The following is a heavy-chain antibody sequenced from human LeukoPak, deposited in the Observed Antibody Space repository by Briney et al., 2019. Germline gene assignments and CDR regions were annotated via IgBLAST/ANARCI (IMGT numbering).Heavy chain of an antibody. CDR1: GFTFSNYA. CDR2: ISGSGGSR. CDR3: AKDLYYYGSGNYIDY. J-gene: IGHJ4*02. V-gene: IGHV3-23*01. D-gene: IGHD3-10*01. Sequence: GGSLRLSCAASGFTFSNYAMSWVRQAPGKGLEWVSAISGSGGSRYSADSVKGRFTISRDNSKNTLYLQMNSLRAEDTAIYYCAKDLYYYGSGNYIDYWGQGTLVTVSS.